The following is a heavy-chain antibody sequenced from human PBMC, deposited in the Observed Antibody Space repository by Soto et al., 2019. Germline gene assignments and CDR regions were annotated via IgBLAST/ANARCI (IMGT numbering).Heavy chain of an antibody. CDR1: GFTFSSYG. J-gene: IGHJ4*02. D-gene: IGHD2-2*01. CDR2: ISYDGSNK. V-gene: IGHV3-30*03. CDR3: ARDGLGYCTRTTCYAGYFDS. Sequence: QVQLAESGGGVAQPGRSLRLSCAASGFTFSSYGMYWVRQAPGKGPEWVALISYDGSNKYYADSVKGRFTVSRDNSKNTLYLQMNSLRAEDTAVYYCARDGLGYCTRTTCYAGYFDSWGQGTLVTVSS.